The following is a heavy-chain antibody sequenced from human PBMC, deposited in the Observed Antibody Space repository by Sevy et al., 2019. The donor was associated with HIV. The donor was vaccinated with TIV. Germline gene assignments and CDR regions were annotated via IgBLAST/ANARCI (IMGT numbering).Heavy chain of an antibody. CDR2: IKQDGSDK. D-gene: IGHD6-13*01. Sequence: GGSLRLSCATSGFTFSSHWMSWVRQAPGKGLEWVANIKQDGSDKYYVDSVKGRFTISRDNAKNSLSLQMNSLRAEDTAVYYCARVSSSWYYYYMDVWGKGTTVTVSS. V-gene: IGHV3-7*01. CDR1: GFTFSSHW. CDR3: ARVSSSWYYYYMDV. J-gene: IGHJ6*03.